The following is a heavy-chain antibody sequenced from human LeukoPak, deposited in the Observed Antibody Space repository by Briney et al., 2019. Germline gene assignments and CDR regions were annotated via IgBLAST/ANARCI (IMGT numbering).Heavy chain of an antibody. D-gene: IGHD6-25*01. V-gene: IGHV1-8*03. CDR3: ARTTSFTASGYDC. CDR2: MNPYTGDR. Sequence: GASVKVSCKTSGYSFTTYHINWVRRASGQGLEWPGWMNPYTGDRGYAQRFQGRLSITSDTSISTAYMELGSLKSDDTAVYFCARTTSFTASGYDCWGQGTLVTVSS. CDR1: GYSFTTYH. J-gene: IGHJ4*02.